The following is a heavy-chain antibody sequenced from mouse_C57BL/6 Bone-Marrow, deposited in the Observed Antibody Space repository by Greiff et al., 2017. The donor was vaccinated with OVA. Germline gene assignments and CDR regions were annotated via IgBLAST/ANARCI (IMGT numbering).Heavy chain of an antibody. V-gene: IGHV1-9*01. CDR2: ILPGSGST. Sequence: VKLLQSGAELMKPGASVKLSCKATGYTFTGSWIEWVKQRPGHGLEWIGEILPGSGSTNYNEKFKGKATFTADTSSNTAYMQLNSLTTDDAASEYCARVCYEWYWYFDVWGTGTTVTVSS. CDR1: GYTFTGSW. D-gene: IGHD2-12*01. J-gene: IGHJ1*03. CDR3: ARVCYEWYWYFDV.